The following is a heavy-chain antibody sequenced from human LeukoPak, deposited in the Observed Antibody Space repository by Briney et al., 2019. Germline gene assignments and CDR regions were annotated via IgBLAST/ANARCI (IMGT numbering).Heavy chain of an antibody. CDR2: ISYDGSNK. CDR1: GFTFSSYG. Sequence: PGGSLRLSCAASGFTFSSYGVHWVRQAPGKGLEWVAVISYDGSNKYYADSVKGRFTISRDNSKNTLYLQMNSLRAEDTAVYYCAKDLGNVVGYYYGMDVWGQGTTVTVSS. V-gene: IGHV3-30*18. CDR3: AKDLGNVVGYYYGMDV. D-gene: IGHD2-21*01. J-gene: IGHJ6*02.